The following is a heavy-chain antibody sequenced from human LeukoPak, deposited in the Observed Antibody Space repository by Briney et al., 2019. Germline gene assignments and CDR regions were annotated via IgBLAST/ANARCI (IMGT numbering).Heavy chain of an antibody. CDR3: ARDSLRGVLRYFDWFFDY. V-gene: IGHV3-30*04. D-gene: IGHD3-9*01. Sequence: GGSLRLSCAASGFTFSSYAMHWVRQAPGEGLEWVAVISYDGSNKYYADSVKGRFTISRDNSKNTLYLQMNSLRAEDTAVYYCARDSLRGVLRYFDWFFDYWGQGTLVTVSS. J-gene: IGHJ4*02. CDR1: GFTFSSYA. CDR2: ISYDGSNK.